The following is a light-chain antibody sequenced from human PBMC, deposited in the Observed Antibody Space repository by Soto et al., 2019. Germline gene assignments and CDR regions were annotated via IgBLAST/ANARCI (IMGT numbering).Light chain of an antibody. CDR2: AAS. CDR3: QQSYSAPWK. J-gene: IGKJ1*01. V-gene: IGKV1-39*01. CDR1: QSINTF. Sequence: IQLTQSPSSLSASVGDIVTITCRASQSINTFLNWYQQKPGKAPKLLIYAASNLESGVPSRFSGGGSGTDFTVTISSLQPEEFATYYCQQSYSAPWKFGQGTKVEI.